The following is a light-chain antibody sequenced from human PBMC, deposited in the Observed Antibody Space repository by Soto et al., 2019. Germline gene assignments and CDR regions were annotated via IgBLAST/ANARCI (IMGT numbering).Light chain of an antibody. J-gene: IGKJ1*01. CDR2: DAS. CDR3: QPRSNWPWT. V-gene: IGKV3-11*01. CDR1: QSVSSY. Sequence: EIVSTQSPATLSLSPGERATLSCRASQSVSSYLAWYQQKPGQAPRLLIYDASNRATGIPARFSGSGSGTDFTLTISSLEPEDFAVYYCQPRSNWPWTFGQGTKVEIK.